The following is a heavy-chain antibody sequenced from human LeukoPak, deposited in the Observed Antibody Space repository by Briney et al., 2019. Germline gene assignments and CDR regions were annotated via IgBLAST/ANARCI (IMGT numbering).Heavy chain of an antibody. J-gene: IGHJ3*02. V-gene: IGHV3-74*01. CDR3: ALLPPDALDI. Sequence: GGSLRLSCAASGFTFSSYSMNWVRQAPGKGLEWVSRINTDGNSTSYADSVRGRFTISRDNAKNTLYLQMNSLRDEDTAVYYCALLPPDALDIWGQGTVVTVSS. CDR2: INTDGNST. CDR1: GFTFSSYS. D-gene: IGHD3-22*01.